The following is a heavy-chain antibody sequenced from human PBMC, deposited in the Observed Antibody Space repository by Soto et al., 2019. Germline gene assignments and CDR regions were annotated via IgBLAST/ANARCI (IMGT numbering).Heavy chain of an antibody. CDR1: GFTLSSYW. CDR3: AKGLTGARYSSFDLYYFDY. J-gene: IGHJ4*02. Sequence: PGGSLRLSCAASGFTLSSYWMHWVRQAPGKGLVWVSPISSSGSTTYYADSVKGRFTISRDNSKNTLYLQMNSLRAEDTAVYYCAKGLTGARYSSFDLYYFDYWGQGTLVTVSS. CDR2: ISSSGSTT. D-gene: IGHD6-13*01. V-gene: IGHV3-23*01.